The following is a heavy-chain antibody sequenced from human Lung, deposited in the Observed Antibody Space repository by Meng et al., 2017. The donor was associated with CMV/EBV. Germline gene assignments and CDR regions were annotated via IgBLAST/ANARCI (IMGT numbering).Heavy chain of an antibody. CDR3: ARDLGDGSNYYYFDF. J-gene: IGHJ4*01. Sequence: GGSLRLXCAASGFTFSIYWMSWVRQAPGKGLEWVANIKQDGSEKYYVDSVEGRFTISRDNAKNSLYLQINSLRAEDAAIYYCARDLGDGSNYYYFDFWGPGTXVTGAS. CDR1: GFTFSIYW. V-gene: IGHV3-7*01. CDR2: IKQDGSEK. D-gene: IGHD5-24*01.